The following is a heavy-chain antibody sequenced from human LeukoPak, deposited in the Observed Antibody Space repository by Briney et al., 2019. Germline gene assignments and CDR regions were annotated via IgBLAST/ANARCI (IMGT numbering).Heavy chain of an antibody. D-gene: IGHD1-7*01. CDR3: AREPNYQYYFHY. CDR2: ISAYNVNT. J-gene: IGHJ4*02. V-gene: IGHV1-18*01. CDR1: GYTFTSYG. Sequence: ASVKVSCKASGYTFTSYGISWVRQAPGQGLEWMGWISAYNVNTNYAQKLQGRVTMTTDTSTSTAYMELRSLRSDDTAVYYCAREPNYQYYFHYWGQGTLVTVSS.